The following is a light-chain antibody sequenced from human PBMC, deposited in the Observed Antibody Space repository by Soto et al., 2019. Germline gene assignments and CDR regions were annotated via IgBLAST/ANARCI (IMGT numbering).Light chain of an antibody. Sequence: AIQLTQSPSSLSASVGDRVTITCRASQDIRNNLGWYQQKPGRAPKLLIFTASGLQSGVPSRFSGRGSGTDFTLTIGSLQPEDFATYYCLQDSIYPWTFGQGTKVEIK. CDR3: LQDSIYPWT. CDR1: QDIRNN. V-gene: IGKV1-6*02. J-gene: IGKJ1*01. CDR2: TAS.